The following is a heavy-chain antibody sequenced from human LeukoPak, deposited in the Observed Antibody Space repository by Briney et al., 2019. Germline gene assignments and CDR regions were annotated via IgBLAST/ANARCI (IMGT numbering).Heavy chain of an antibody. J-gene: IGHJ4*02. Sequence: GGTLRLSCAASGFTFSAYGMTWVRQAPGKGLAWVSSISSTTSYINYADSVRGRFTISRDNAKNSLYLQMNSLRAEDTAVYYCARSLTAAAGNLGYWGQGTLITVCS. V-gene: IGHV3-21*01. CDR1: GFTFSAYG. CDR2: ISSTTSYI. D-gene: IGHD6-13*01. CDR3: ARSLTAAAGNLGY.